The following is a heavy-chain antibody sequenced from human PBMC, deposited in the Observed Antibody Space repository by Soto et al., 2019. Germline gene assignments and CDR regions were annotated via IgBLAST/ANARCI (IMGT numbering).Heavy chain of an antibody. CDR3: ARTSGSYLYYFDY. CDR1: GYSFTSCW. D-gene: IGHD1-26*01. CDR2: IYPGDSDT. J-gene: IGHJ4*02. V-gene: IGHV5-51*01. Sequence: GESLKISCKGSGYSFTSCWIGWVRQMPGKGLEWMGLIYPGDSDTRYNPSFQGQVTISADKSISTAYLQWSSLKASDSAIYYCARTSGSYLYYFDYWGQGTVVTVSS.